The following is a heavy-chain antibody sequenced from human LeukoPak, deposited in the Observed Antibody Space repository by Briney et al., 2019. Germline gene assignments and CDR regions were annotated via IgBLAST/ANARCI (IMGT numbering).Heavy chain of an antibody. CDR1: GDSISSGDYY. D-gene: IGHD3-22*01. V-gene: IGHV4-61*02. CDR3: AREHYDSSGYYYLSWFDP. CDR2: ISSSGST. Sequence: SETLSLTCTVSGDSISSGDYYWSWIRQPAGKGLEWIGRISSSGSTNYNPSLKSRVTISVDTSKNQFSLKLSSVTAADTAVYYCAREHYDSSGYYYLSWFDPWGQGTLVTVSS. J-gene: IGHJ5*02.